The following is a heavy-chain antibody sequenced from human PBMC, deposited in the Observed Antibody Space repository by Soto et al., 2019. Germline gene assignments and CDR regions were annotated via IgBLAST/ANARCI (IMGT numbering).Heavy chain of an antibody. J-gene: IGHJ6*02. Sequence: GASVKVSCKASGYSFTGYYMHWVRQAPGQGLEWMGWINPNSGGTNYAQKFQGWVTMTRDTSISTAYMELSRLRSDDTAVYYCARDQGNIVATIDYYYYGMDVWGQGTTVTVSS. CDR3: ARDQGNIVATIDYYYYGMDV. V-gene: IGHV1-2*04. CDR1: GYSFTGYY. D-gene: IGHD5-12*01. CDR2: INPNSGGT.